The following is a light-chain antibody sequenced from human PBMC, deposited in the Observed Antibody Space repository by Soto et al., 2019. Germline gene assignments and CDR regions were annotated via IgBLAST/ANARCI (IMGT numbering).Light chain of an antibody. CDR1: QSVSSN. CDR3: QQYKSWPPYT. J-gene: IGKJ2*01. CDR2: RTS. V-gene: IGKV3D-15*01. Sequence: EIVMTQSPATLSVSPGERATLSCRASQSVSSNLAWYQQKPGQAPRLLIYRTSTRATGIPARFSGSGSETEFTLTISSLQSEDFAVYYCQQYKSWPPYTFGQGTKLEIK.